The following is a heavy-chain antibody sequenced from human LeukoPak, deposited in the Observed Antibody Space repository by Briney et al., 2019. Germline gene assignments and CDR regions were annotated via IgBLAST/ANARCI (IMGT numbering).Heavy chain of an antibody. CDR1: GFTFSSYA. J-gene: IGHJ4*02. D-gene: IGHD2-21*02. CDR2: ISYDGSNK. Sequence: PGGSLRLSCAASGFTFSSYAMHWVRQAPGKGLEWVAVISYDGSNKYYADSVKGRFTIPRDNSKNTLYLQMNSLRAEDTAEYYCARDGYIVVVTAIRGPFDYWGQGTLVTVSS. V-gene: IGHV3-30*04. CDR3: ARDGYIVVVTAIRGPFDY.